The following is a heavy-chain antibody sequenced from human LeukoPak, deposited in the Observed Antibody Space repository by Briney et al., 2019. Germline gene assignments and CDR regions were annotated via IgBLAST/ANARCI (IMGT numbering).Heavy chain of an antibody. J-gene: IGHJ5*02. CDR2: ISAYNGNT. Sequence: HGASVKVSCKASGYTFTSYGISWVRQAPGQGLEWMGWISAYNGNTNYAQKLQGRVTMTRDTSTSTAYMELRSLRSDDTAVHYCARDLGDYGGYNWFDPWAREPWSPSPQ. V-gene: IGHV1-18*01. CDR1: GYTFTSYG. D-gene: IGHD4-17*01. CDR3: ARDLGDYGGYNWFDP.